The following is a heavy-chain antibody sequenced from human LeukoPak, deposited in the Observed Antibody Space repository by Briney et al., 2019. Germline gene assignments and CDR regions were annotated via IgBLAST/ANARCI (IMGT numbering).Heavy chain of an antibody. CDR1: GFTFSSYG. CDR2: IRYDGSNK. J-gene: IGHJ4*02. V-gene: IGHV3-30*02. D-gene: IGHD6-19*01. Sequence: GGSLRLSCAACGFTFSSYGMHWVRQAPGKGLEWVAFIRYDGSNKYYADSVKGRFTISRDNSKNTLYLQMNSLRAEDTAVYYCARILDSAWGELGYWGQGTLDTVSS. CDR3: ARILDSAWGELGY.